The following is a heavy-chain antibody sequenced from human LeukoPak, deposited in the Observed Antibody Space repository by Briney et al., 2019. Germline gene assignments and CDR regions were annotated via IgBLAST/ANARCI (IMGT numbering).Heavy chain of an antibody. CDR2: IYSSGST. Sequence: SETLSLTCAVYGGSFSGYYWSWIRQPPGKGLEWIGYIYSSGSTYYNPSLKSRLTISGDTSKNQFSLKLSSVTAADTAVYYCARVGTGVDYWGQGILVTVTS. CDR1: GGSFSGYY. V-gene: IGHV4-34*01. J-gene: IGHJ4*02. D-gene: IGHD3/OR15-3a*01. CDR3: ARVGTGVDY.